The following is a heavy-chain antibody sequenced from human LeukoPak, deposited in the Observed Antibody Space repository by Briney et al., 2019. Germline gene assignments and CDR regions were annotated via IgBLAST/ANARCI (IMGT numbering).Heavy chain of an antibody. CDR3: ARVNDSSMDY. J-gene: IGHJ4*02. CDR1: GGSISSYY. D-gene: IGHD6-13*01. CDR2: IYYSGST. V-gene: IGHV4-59*01. Sequence: SGTLSLTCTVSGGSISSYYWSWIRQPPGKGLEWIGYIYYSGSTNYNPSLKSRVTISVDASKNQSSLKLSSVTAADTAVYYCARVNDSSMDYWGQGTLVTVSS.